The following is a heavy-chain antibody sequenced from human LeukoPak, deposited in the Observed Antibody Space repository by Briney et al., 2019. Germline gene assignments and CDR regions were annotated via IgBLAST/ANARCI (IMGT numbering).Heavy chain of an antibody. Sequence: GGSLRLSCTASGFTFSSYAMHWVRQAPGKGLEWVAVISYDGSNKYYADSVKGRFTISRDNSKNTLYLQMNSLRAEDTAVYYCAGPRTSDSYGYPPWYYGMDVWGQGTTVTVSS. CDR1: GFTFSSYA. D-gene: IGHD5-18*01. CDR2: ISYDGSNK. V-gene: IGHV3-30-3*01. CDR3: AGPRTSDSYGYPPWYYGMDV. J-gene: IGHJ6*02.